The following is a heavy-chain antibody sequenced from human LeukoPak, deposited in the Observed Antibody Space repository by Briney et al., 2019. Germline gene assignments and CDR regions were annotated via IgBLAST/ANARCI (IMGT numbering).Heavy chain of an antibody. CDR1: GGSISSSNW. D-gene: IGHD4/OR15-4a*01. CDR3: ARTMYGAGYFDY. J-gene: IGHJ4*02. CDR2: IYHSGST. Sequence: SGTLSLTCAVSGGSISSSNWWSWVRQPPGKGLEWIGEIYHSGSTNYNPSLKSRVTISVDTSKNQFSLKLSSVTAADTAVYYCARTMYGAGYFDYWGQGTLVTVSS. V-gene: IGHV4-4*02.